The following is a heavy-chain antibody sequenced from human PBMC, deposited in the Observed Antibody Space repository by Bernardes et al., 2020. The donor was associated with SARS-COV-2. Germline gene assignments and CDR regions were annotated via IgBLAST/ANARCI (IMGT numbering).Heavy chain of an antibody. J-gene: IGHJ4*02. CDR2: ISTYNGNT. Sequence: ASVKVSCKASGYTFTSYGISWVRQAPGQGLEWMGWISTYNGNTNYAQKLQGRVTMTTDTSTSTAYMELRSLRSDDTAVYYCVRGRGYCSGGNCGIVGFDYWGQGTLVTVSS. D-gene: IGHD2-15*01. CDR1: GYTFTSYG. V-gene: IGHV1-18*04. CDR3: VRGRGYCSGGNCGIVGFDY.